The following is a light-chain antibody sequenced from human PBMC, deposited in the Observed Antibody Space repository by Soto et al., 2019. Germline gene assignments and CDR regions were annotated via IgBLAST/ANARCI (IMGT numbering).Light chain of an antibody. J-gene: IGKJ1*01. CDR1: QRISSW. V-gene: IGKV1-5*01. CDR3: QQYNSPWT. CDR2: DAS. Sequence: DIQMTPSPSTLSASVGDRVTITCRASQRISSWLAWYQQKPGKAPKLLIYDASSLESGVPSRFSGSGSGTEFTLTISSLQPDDFATYYFQQYNSPWTFGQGTKVELK.